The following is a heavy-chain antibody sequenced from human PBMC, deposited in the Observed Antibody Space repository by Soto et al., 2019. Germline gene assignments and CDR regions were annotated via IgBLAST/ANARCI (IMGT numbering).Heavy chain of an antibody. CDR1: GFSLSTSGMR. J-gene: IGHJ4*02. D-gene: IGHD3-22*01. V-gene: IGHV2-70*04. CDR2: IDWDDDK. CDR3: ARIYDSSGYYPEPYFDY. Sequence: PTQTLTLTCTFSGFSLSTSGMRVSWIRQPPGKALEWLARIDWDDDKFYSTSLKTRLTISKDTSKNQVVLTMTNMDPVDTATYYCARIYDSSGYYPEPYFDYWGQGTLVTVSS.